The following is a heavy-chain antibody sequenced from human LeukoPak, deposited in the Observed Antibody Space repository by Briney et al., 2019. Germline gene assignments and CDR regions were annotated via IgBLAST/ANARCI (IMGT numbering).Heavy chain of an antibody. Sequence: SGGSLRLSCAASDFSLSSFWMSWVRQAPGKGLEWVSYISSTSNTKLYAGSVKGRFTVSRDDVKNSLYLQMNSLRAEDTAVYYCARQQVIDYWGQGTLVTVSS. J-gene: IGHJ4*02. CDR1: DFSLSSFW. V-gene: IGHV3-48*04. CDR3: ARQQVIDY. CDR2: ISSTSNTK. D-gene: IGHD6-13*01.